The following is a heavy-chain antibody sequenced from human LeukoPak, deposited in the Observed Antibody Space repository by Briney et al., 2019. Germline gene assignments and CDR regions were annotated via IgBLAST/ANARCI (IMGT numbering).Heavy chain of an antibody. V-gene: IGHV1-18*01. CDR2: TTAYNGET. D-gene: IGHD5-12*01. CDR3: ARGGATTAIDY. J-gene: IGHJ4*02. Sequence: ASVKVSCKASGYTFTSYDINWVRQATGQGLEWLGWTTAYNGETYYAQNLQGRVTLTTEKATSTAYMELRSLRSDDTAVYYCARGGATTAIDYWGQGTLVTVSS. CDR1: GYTFTSYD.